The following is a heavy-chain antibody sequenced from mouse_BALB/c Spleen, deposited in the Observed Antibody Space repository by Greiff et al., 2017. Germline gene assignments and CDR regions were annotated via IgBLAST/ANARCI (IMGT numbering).Heavy chain of an antibody. Sequence: QVQLQQSAAELARPGASVKMSCKASGYTFTSYTMNWVNQRPGQGLEWIGYINPSSRYTEYNQKFKDKTTLTADKSSSTVYMQLSSLTSEDSAVYYDARTRADDWGQGTSVTVST. V-gene: IGHV1-4*02. J-gene: IGHJ4*01. CDR2: INPSSRYT. CDR1: GYTFTSYT. CDR3: ARTRADD. D-gene: IGHD3-3*01.